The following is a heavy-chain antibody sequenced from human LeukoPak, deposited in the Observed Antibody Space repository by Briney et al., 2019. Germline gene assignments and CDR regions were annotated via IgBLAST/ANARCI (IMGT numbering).Heavy chain of an antibody. V-gene: IGHV4-30-2*01. CDR3: ARDRKAVGATAWGFDP. D-gene: IGHD1-26*01. J-gene: IGHJ5*02. CDR1: GSSISSGGYY. Sequence: SQTLSLTCTVSGSSISSGGYYWSWIRQPPGKGLEWIGYIYHSGSTYYNPSLKSRVTISVDRSKNQFSLKLSSVTAADTAVYYCARDRKAVGATAWGFDPWGQGTLVTVSS. CDR2: IYHSGST.